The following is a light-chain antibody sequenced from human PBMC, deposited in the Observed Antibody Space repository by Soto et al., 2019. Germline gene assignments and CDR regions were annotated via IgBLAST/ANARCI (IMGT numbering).Light chain of an antibody. CDR1: QSVSSN. CDR2: GAS. Sequence: EIVMTQSPATLSVSPGERATLSCRASQSVSSNLAWYQQKPGQAPRLLIYGASTRATGIPARFSGSGSGTEFNLTISSLQSEDFAVYYRQQYNNWPQTFGQGTKV. V-gene: IGKV3-15*01. CDR3: QQYNNWPQT. J-gene: IGKJ1*01.